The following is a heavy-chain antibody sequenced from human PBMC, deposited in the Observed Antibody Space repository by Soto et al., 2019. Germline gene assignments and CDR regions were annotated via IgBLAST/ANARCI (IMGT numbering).Heavy chain of an antibody. CDR2: IIPIFGTA. CDR3: AGMVRGEDYYYYGMDV. J-gene: IGHJ6*02. V-gene: IGHV1-69*13. Sequence: ASVKVSCKASGGTFSSYAISWVRQAPGQGLEWMGGIIPIFGTANYAQKFQGRVTITADESTSTAYMELSRLRSEDTAVYYCAGMVRGEDYYYYGMDVWGQGTTVTVSS. CDR1: GGTFSSYA. D-gene: IGHD3-10*01.